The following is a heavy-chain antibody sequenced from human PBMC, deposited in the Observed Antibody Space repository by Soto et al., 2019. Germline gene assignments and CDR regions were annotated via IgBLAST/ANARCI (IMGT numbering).Heavy chain of an antibody. Sequence: QVQLQESGPGLVRPSQTLSLTCTVSGGSISSGGHYWSWIRQHPGKGLEWIGYIYYSGSTYYNPSLKSRLTISVDTSKNQFSLKLSSVTAADTAVYYCARDQGQIAVAGHFDYWGQGTLVTVSS. CDR1: GGSISSGGHY. V-gene: IGHV4-31*03. J-gene: IGHJ4*02. D-gene: IGHD6-19*01. CDR2: IYYSGST. CDR3: ARDQGQIAVAGHFDY.